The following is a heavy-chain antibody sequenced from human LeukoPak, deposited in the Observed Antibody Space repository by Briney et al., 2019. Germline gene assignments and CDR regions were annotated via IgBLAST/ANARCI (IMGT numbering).Heavy chain of an antibody. V-gene: IGHV4-34*01. CDR2: INHSGST. Sequence: SETLSLTCAVYGGSFSGYYWSWIRQPPGKGLEWIGEINHSGSTNYNPSLKSRVTISVDKSKNHFSLKLSSVTAADTAVYYCARISGRSRKGIDYWGQGTLVTVSS. CDR3: ARISGRSRKGIDY. J-gene: IGHJ4*02. D-gene: IGHD1-26*01. CDR1: GGSFSGYY.